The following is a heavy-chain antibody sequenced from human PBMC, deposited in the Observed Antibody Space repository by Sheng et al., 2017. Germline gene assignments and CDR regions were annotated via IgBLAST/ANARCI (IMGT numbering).Heavy chain of an antibody. D-gene: IGHD3-22*01. J-gene: IGHJ3*02. Sequence: QVQLVESGGGVVQPGRSLRLSCAASGFTFSSYAMHWVRQAPGKGLEWVAVISYDGSNKYYADSVKGRFTISRDNSKNTLYLQMNSLRAEDTAVYYCARAIMVVVIFDAFDIWG. CDR3: ARAIMVVVIFDAFDI. CDR1: GFTFSSYA. V-gene: IGHV3-30*04. CDR2: ISYDGSNK.